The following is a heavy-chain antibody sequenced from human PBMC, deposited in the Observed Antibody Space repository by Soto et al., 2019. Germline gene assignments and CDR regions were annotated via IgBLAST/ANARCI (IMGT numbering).Heavy chain of an antibody. Sequence: ASVKVSCKASRYTFTGYYMHWVRQAPGQGLEWMGWINPYNGNTKFVQKLQDRVTMTTATSTSTAYMELASLRSDDTAVYYCARGCIAVTTHLCYWGQGTLVTVSS. CDR1: RYTFTGYY. D-gene: IGHD4-17*01. CDR2: INPYNGNT. CDR3: ARGCIAVTTHLCY. J-gene: IGHJ4*02. V-gene: IGHV1-18*04.